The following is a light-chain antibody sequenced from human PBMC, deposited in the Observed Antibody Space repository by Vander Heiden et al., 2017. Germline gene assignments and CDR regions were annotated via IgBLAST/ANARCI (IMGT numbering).Light chain of an antibody. CDR1: SSNIGAGYD. CDR3: QSYDSSLSGLRVV. V-gene: IGLV1-40*01. CDR2: GNS. Sequence: QSVLTQPPSVSGAPGQRVPISCTGSSSNIGAGYDVHWYQQLPGTAPKLLIYGNSNRPSGVPDRFSGSKSGTSASLAITGLQAEDEADYYCQSYDSSLSGLRVVFGGGTKLTVL. J-gene: IGLJ2*01.